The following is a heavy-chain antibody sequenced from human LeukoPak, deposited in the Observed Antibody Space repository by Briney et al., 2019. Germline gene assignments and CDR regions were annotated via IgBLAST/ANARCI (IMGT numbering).Heavy chain of an antibody. CDR3: ARATNLYSISSFLHQLGNYYMDV. D-gene: IGHD2-2*01. V-gene: IGHV1-8*01. J-gene: IGHJ6*03. Sequence: ASVKVSCKASGYTFTSSDINWVRQATGQGLEWMGWMNPNSGNTGYAQKFQGRVTMTRNTSISTAYMELSSLRSEDTAVYYCARATNLYSISSFLHQLGNYYMDVWGKGTTVTVSS. CDR2: MNPNSGNT. CDR1: GYTFTSSD.